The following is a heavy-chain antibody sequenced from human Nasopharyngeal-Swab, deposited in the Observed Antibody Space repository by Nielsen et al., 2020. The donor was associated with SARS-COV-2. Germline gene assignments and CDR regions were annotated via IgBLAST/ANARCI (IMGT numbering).Heavy chain of an antibody. D-gene: IGHD6-19*01. CDR1: GYTLTELS. CDR2: FDPEDGET. V-gene: IGHV1-24*01. Sequence: ASVKVSCKVSGYTLTELSMHWVRQAPGKGLEWMGGFDPEDGETIYAQKLQGRVTMTEDTSTDTAYMELSSLRSEDTAVYYCATFPAVYSSGWYPFDYWGQGTLVTVSS. J-gene: IGHJ4*02. CDR3: ATFPAVYSSGWYPFDY.